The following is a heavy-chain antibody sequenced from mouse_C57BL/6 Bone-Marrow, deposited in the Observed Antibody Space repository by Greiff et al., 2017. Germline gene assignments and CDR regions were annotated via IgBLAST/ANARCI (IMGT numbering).Heavy chain of an antibody. CDR1: GFTFSDYG. CDR3: ASAYAMDY. CDR2: IGSGSSTI. J-gene: IGHJ4*01. V-gene: IGHV5-17*01. Sequence: EVKLMESGGGLVKPGGSLKLSCAASGFTFSDYGMHWVRQAPEKGLEWVAYIGSGSSTIYYADTVKGRFTISRDNAKNTLFLQMTSLRSEDTAMYYCASAYAMDYWGQGTSVTVSS.